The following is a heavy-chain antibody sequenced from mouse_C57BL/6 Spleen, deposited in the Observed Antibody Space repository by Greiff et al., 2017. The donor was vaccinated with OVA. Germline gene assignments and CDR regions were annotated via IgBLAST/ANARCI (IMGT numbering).Heavy chain of an antibody. Sequence: VQLQQSGPELVKPGASVKISCKASGYSFTDYNMNWVKQSNGKSLEWIGVINPNYGTTSYNQKFKGKATLTVDQSSSTASRQLNSLTSEDSAVEYGASSGGNYGPAWFAYWGQGTLVTVSA. J-gene: IGHJ3*01. CDR3: ASSGGNYGPAWFAY. CDR2: INPNYGTT. D-gene: IGHD2-1*01. CDR1: GYSFTDYN. V-gene: IGHV1-39*01.